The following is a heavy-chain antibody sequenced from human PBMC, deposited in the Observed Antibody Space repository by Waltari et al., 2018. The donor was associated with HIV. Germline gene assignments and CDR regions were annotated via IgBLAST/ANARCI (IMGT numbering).Heavy chain of an antibody. V-gene: IGHV1-2*02. D-gene: IGHD3-22*01. J-gene: IGHJ4*02. CDR3: ATPSYDSSGYYSAGSEFDY. CDR2: INPNSGGT. CDR1: GYTFTAYY. Sequence: QVQLVQSGAEVKKPGASVKVYCKASGYTFTAYYLHWVRQAPGQGLEWMGWINPNSGGTNYAQNVQGRFTMTRDTSISTAYMELSRLRSDDTAVYYCATPSYDSSGYYSAGSEFDYWGQGTLVTVSS.